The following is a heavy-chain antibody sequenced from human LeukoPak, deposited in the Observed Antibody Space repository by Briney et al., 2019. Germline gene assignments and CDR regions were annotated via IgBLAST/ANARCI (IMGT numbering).Heavy chain of an antibody. J-gene: IGHJ4*02. V-gene: IGHV3-23*01. D-gene: IGHD1-26*01. CDR1: GFTFTSYS. Sequence: GGSLRLSCAASGFTFTSYSMNWVRQAPGKGLEWVSTISGGGGSTYYADSVKGRFTISRDNSKNTLYLQVNSQRAEDTAVYYCAKGGKWDVTPFDYWGQGTLVTVSS. CDR2: ISGGGGST. CDR3: AKGGKWDVTPFDY.